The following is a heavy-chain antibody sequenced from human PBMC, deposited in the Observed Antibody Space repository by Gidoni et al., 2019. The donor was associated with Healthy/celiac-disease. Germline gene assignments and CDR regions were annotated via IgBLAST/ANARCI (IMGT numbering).Heavy chain of an antibody. V-gene: IGHV4-34*01. CDR1: GGSFSGYY. CDR2: INHSGST. D-gene: IGHD3-22*01. Sequence: QLQLQQWGAGLLKPSETLSPTCAVYGGSFSGYYWSWIRQPPGKGLECIGEINHSGSTNYNPSLKSRVTISVDTSKNQFSLKLSSVTAADTAVYYCASVYDSSGLGVWGQGTMVTVSS. CDR3: ASVYDSSGLGV. J-gene: IGHJ3*01.